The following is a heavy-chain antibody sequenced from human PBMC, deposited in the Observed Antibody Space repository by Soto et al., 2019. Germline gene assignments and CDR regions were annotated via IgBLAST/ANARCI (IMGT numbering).Heavy chain of an antibody. CDR1: GYTFTTSG. D-gene: IGHD7-27*01. V-gene: IGHV1-18*01. CDR2: ISTDNGNT. CDR3: AKDFLQDWGQDYYYGMDV. J-gene: IGHJ6*02. Sequence: ASVKVSCKSSGYTFTTSGISWVRQAPGQGLEWMGWISTDNGNTNYAQHLQGRVSMTTDTSTSTAYMDLSSLRAEDTALYYCAKDFLQDWGQDYYYGMDVWGQGTTVTVSS.